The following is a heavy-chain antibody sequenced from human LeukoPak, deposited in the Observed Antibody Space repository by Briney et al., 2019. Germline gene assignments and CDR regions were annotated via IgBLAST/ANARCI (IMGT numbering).Heavy chain of an antibody. CDR3: ARGIVPAAFDY. D-gene: IGHD2-2*01. CDR1: GSPFSTYD. J-gene: IGHJ4*02. V-gene: IGHV3-21*01. CDR2: ISSSAHHI. Sequence: GGAPGLSWAASGSPFSTYDMKWVRQAPGKGVEGASSISSSAHHIAYADSVKGRFTISRDNAKNALYLQVNSLRAEDTAVYYCARGIVPAAFDYWGQGTLVTVSS.